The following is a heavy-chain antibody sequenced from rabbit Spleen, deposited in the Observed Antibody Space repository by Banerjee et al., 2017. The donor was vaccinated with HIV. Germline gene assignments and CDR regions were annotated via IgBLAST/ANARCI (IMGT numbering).Heavy chain of an antibody. CDR3: ARGTGGGGDGLGL. CDR2: IDVGEGNT. V-gene: IGHV1S7*01. CDR1: GFDFRRYY. Sequence: QVKETGGGLVQPGGSLTLSCKASGFDFRRYYLSWVRQAPGKGLEWIGIIDVGEGNTDYASWVNGRFTISSDNAQNTVDLQMSGLTAADTATYFCARGTGGGGDGLGLWGQGTLVTVS. J-gene: IGHJ4*01. D-gene: IGHD2-1*01.